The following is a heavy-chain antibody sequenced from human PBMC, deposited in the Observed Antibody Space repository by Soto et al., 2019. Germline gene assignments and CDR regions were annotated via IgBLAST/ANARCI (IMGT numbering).Heavy chain of an antibody. CDR1: GYSFTPYY. D-gene: IGHD6-19*01. CDR3: ARGLSTGWPYNWFDP. Sequence: QVQLLQSGAEVKQPGASVKVSCQASGYSFTPYYIHWVRQAPGHGLEWMGVINPGGGSTSYAQNFQGRVTMTRDTSTSTVYMDLSSLRSDDTALYYCARGLSTGWPYNWFDPWGQGTLVTVSS. CDR2: INPGGGST. V-gene: IGHV1-46*01. J-gene: IGHJ5*02.